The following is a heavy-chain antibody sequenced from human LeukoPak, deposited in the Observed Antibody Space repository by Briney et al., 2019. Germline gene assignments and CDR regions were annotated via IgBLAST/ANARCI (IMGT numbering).Heavy chain of an antibody. Sequence: VKVSRKASGGTFSKCAISWVRQAPGQGLEWMGGIVPIFGLANYAQKFQGRVTITADEVTSTAYMELSSLRSEDTAVYYCARNRPERHENYYYYYYMDVWGKGTTVTVSS. CDR3: ARNRPERHENYYYYYYMDV. J-gene: IGHJ6*03. D-gene: IGHD2/OR15-2a*01. CDR2: IVPIFGLA. V-gene: IGHV1-69*01. CDR1: GGTFSKCA.